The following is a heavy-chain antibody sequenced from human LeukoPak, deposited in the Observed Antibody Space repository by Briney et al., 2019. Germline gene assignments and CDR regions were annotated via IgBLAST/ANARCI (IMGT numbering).Heavy chain of an antibody. CDR1: GYTFTSYG. D-gene: IGHD6-19*01. Sequence: ASVKVSCKASGYTFTSYGISWVRQAPGQGLEWMGWISAYNGNTSYAQKFQGRVTMTTDTSTSTAYMELRSLRSDDTAVYYCARGGNSGWRTPNDDYWGQGTLVTVSS. V-gene: IGHV1-18*01. CDR2: ISAYNGNT. J-gene: IGHJ4*02. CDR3: ARGGNSGWRTPNDDY.